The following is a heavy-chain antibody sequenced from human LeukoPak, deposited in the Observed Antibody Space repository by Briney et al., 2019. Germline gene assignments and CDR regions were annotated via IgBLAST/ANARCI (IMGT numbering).Heavy chain of an antibody. CDR2: ISSTGGST. V-gene: IGHV3-23*01. CDR1: GFTFSDYG. J-gene: IGHJ4*02. D-gene: IGHD6-6*01. Sequence: GGSLRLSCAASGFTFSDYGMSWVRQAPGKGLEWVSSISSTGGSTYYADPVKGRFTTSRDNYKNTLYLQLKSLRAEDTAVYFCAKSLNLAARHPFFDYWAQGVLVTVSS. CDR3: AKSLNLAARHPFFDY.